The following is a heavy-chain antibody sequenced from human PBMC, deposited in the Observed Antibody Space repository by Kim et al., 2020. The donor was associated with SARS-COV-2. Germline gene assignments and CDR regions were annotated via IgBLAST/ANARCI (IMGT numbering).Heavy chain of an antibody. CDR1: GYTFTSYG. CDR3: ARDLAVVVAAAGTARGVFDY. V-gene: IGHV1-18*01. J-gene: IGHJ4*02. CDR2: ISAYNGNT. D-gene: IGHD6-13*01. Sequence: ASVKVSCKASGYTFTSYGISWVRQAPGQGLEWMGWISAYNGNTNYAQKLQGRVTMTTDTSTSTAYMELRSLRSDDTAVYYCARDLAVVVAAAGTARGVFDYWGQGTLVTVSS.